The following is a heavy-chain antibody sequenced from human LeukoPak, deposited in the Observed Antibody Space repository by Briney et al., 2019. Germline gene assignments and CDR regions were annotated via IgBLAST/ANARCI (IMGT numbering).Heavy chain of an antibody. Sequence: SETLSLTCTVSGGSISSSSYYWGWIRQPPGKGLEWIGSIYYSGSTYYNPSLKSRVTISVDTSKNQFSLDLRSVTAADTAVYYCARRYCGGDCTFDWFDPWGQGTLVTVSS. CDR3: ARRYCGGDCTFDWFDP. J-gene: IGHJ5*02. CDR1: GGSISSSSYY. V-gene: IGHV4-39*01. D-gene: IGHD2-21*02. CDR2: IYYSGST.